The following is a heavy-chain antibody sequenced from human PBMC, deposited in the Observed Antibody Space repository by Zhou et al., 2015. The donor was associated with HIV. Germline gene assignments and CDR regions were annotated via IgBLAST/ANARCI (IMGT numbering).Heavy chain of an antibody. D-gene: IGHD3-10*01. CDR2: INTNTGNP. CDR1: GYTFTSYA. J-gene: IGHJ6*02. V-gene: IGHV7-4-1*01. CDR3: ARDSSRLLWLYYYGMDV. Sequence: QVQLVQSGSELKKPGASVKVSCKASGYTFTSYAMNWVRQAPGQGLEWMGWINTNTGNPTYAQGFTGRFVFSLDTSVSTAYLQICSLKAEDTAVYYCARDSSRLLWLYYYGMDVWGQGTTVTVSS.